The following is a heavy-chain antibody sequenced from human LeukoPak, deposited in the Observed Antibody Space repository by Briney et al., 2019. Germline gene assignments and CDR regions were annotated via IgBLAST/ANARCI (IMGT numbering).Heavy chain of an antibody. J-gene: IGHJ5*02. CDR3: ARGPPLFDP. CDR1: GFTFSSCW. V-gene: IGHV3-7*01. Sequence: GSLRLSCAASGFTFSSCWMTWVRQAPGKGLEWVANIKQDGSEKYYVDSVKGRFTISRDNAKNSLFLQMNSLRAEDTAVYYCARGPPLFDPWGQGTLVTVSS. CDR2: IKQDGSEK.